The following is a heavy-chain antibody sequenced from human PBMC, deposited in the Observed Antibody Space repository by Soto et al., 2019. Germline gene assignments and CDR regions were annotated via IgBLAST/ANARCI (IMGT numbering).Heavy chain of an antibody. CDR2: VSYDESHV. Sequence: PGGSLRLSCAASGFTLSTFGIHWVRQAPGKGLEWVALVSYDESHVYYADSVKGRFAISRDISKNTVYLQMDSLRSEDTAIYYCARTFVDGMAGFGPWGQGTLVTVSS. D-gene: IGHD2-15*01. CDR3: ARTFVDGMAGFGP. J-gene: IGHJ5*02. CDR1: GFTLSTFG. V-gene: IGHV3-30*03.